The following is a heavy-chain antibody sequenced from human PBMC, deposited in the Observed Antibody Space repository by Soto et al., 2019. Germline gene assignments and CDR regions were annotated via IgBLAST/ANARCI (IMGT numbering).Heavy chain of an antibody. CDR3: PREGHGDWFDP. V-gene: IGHV3-30-3*01. CDR1: GFTFSTYA. Sequence: VQLVESGGGVVQPGRSLRLSCAASGFTFSTYAMHWVRQAPGKGLEWVATISDDGSNKYYADSVKGRFTISRDNSKDTLYLQMNRLRADDTAVYYCPREGHGDWFDPWGQGTLVTVSS. D-gene: IGHD3-10*01. J-gene: IGHJ5*02. CDR2: ISDDGSNK.